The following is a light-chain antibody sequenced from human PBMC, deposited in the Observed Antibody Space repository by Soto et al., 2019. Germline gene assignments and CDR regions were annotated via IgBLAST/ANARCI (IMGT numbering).Light chain of an antibody. CDR1: SSDVGSYNL. CDR3: CSYAGSSTWV. CDR2: EGS. Sequence: QSALTQPASVSGSPGQSITISCTETSSDVGSYNLVSWYQQHPGKAPKLMIYEGSKRPSGVSNRFSGSKSGNTASLTISGLQADDEADYYCCSYAGSSTWVFGGGTQLTGL. J-gene: IGLJ3*02. V-gene: IGLV2-23*01.